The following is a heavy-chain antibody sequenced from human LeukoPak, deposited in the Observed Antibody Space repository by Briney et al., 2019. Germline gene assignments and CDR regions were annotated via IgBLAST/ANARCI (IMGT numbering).Heavy chain of an antibody. CDR3: ARDVDTAMVPHFDY. Sequence: GGSLRLSCAASGFTVSSNYMSWVRQAPGKGLEWVSVIYSGGSTYYADSVKGRFTISRDNSKNTLYLQMNSLRAEDTAVYYCARDVDTAMVPHFDYWGQGALVTVSS. CDR1: GFTVSSNY. J-gene: IGHJ4*02. V-gene: IGHV3-53*01. D-gene: IGHD5-18*01. CDR2: IYSGGST.